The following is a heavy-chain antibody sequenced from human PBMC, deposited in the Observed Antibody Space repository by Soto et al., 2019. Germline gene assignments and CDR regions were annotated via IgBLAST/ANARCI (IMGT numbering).Heavy chain of an antibody. V-gene: IGHV3-23*01. CDR3: AKDKGGRYCSRTSCLYSFDY. Sequence: EVQLLESGGGLVQPGGSLRLSCTASGFTFSTYAMSWVRQAPGKGLEWVSTISDSGSTYYADSVKGRFTISRDNSKNTLYREMNSLRAEATAVYYCAKDKGGRYCSRTSCLYSFDYWGQGTLVTVSS. J-gene: IGHJ4*02. CDR2: ISDSGST. D-gene: IGHD2-2*01. CDR1: GFTFSTYA.